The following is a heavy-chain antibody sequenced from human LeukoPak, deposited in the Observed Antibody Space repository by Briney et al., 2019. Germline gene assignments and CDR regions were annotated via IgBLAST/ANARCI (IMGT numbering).Heavy chain of an antibody. Sequence: GGSLRLSCAASGFSFSDYDMNWVRQPPGKGLEWVSYITSSSRTINYADSVKGRFTVSRDNAKNSLYLQMDSLRDEDTAVYYCARPTTVALDYWGQGTLVTVSS. D-gene: IGHD4-23*01. CDR1: GFSFSDYD. CDR3: ARPTTVALDY. CDR2: ITSSSRTI. J-gene: IGHJ4*02. V-gene: IGHV3-48*02.